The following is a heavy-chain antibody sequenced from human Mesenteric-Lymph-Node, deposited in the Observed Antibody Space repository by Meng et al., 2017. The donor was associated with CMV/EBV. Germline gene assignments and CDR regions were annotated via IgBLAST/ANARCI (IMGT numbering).Heavy chain of an antibody. CDR1: GVYFSDYY. CDR3: ASGVRGSGTYYSNS. CDR2: INHSGST. J-gene: IGHJ4*02. Sequence: AVYGVYFSDYYWSWIRQPPGKGLEWIGEINHSGSTIYNPSLKSRVTISVDTSKNQFSLNLNSVTAADTAVYYCASGVRGSGTYYSNSWGQGTLVTVSS. D-gene: IGHD3-10*01. V-gene: IGHV4-34*01.